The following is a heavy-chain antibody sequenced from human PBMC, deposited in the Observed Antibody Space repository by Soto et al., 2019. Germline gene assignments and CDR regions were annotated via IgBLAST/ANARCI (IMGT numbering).Heavy chain of an antibody. J-gene: IGHJ4*02. CDR1: GASISGSYYY. CDR2: VFYTGFT. D-gene: IGHD1-20*01. Sequence: TWETLSLTCAVSGASISGSYYYWAWLRQSPGKGPEWIGSVFYTGFTSYNPSLESRVSVSVDTSKSQFSLKLSAVTAADTAVYYCATSQKGYNWNYFDHWGQGALVTVSS. CDR3: ATSQKGYNWNYFDH. V-gene: IGHV4-39*01.